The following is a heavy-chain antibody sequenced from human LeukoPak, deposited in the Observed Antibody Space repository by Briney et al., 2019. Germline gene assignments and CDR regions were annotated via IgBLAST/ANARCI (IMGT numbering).Heavy chain of an antibody. J-gene: IGHJ5*02. V-gene: IGHV3-23*01. D-gene: IGHD2-2*01. CDR3: AKGRPLGYCSSSSCSEWFDP. CDR2: ISGSGGST. CDR1: GFTFTDYP. Sequence: GGSLRLSCSASGFTFTDYPMAWVRQAPGKGPEWVSAISGSGGSTYYADSVKGRFTISRDNSKNTLFLQMDSLRAEDTAVYYCAKGRPLGYCSSSSCSEWFDPWGQGTLVTVSS.